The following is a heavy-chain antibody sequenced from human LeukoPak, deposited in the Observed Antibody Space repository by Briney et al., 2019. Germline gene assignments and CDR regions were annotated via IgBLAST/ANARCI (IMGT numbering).Heavy chain of an antibody. J-gene: IGHJ4*02. CDR1: GGSFSGYY. CDR3: ARIAAAAEYFDY. D-gene: IGHD6-25*01. CDR2: INHSGST. Sequence: SEALSLTCTVYGGSFSGYYWSWIRQPLGKGLEWIGEINHSGSTNYNPSLKSRVTISVDTSKNQFSLKLSSVTAADTAVYYCARIAAAAEYFDYWGQGTLVTVSS. V-gene: IGHV4-34*01.